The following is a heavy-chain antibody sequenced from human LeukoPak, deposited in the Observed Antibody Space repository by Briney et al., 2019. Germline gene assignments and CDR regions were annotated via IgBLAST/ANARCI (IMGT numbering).Heavy chain of an antibody. CDR1: GFTFDDYA. Sequence: GRSLRLSCAASGFTFDDYAMHWVRQAPGKGLEWVSGISWNSGSIGYADSVKGRFTISRDNAKNSLYLRMNSLRAEDMALYYCAKEGSSGWYDYWGQGTLVTVSS. J-gene: IGHJ4*02. V-gene: IGHV3-9*03. D-gene: IGHD6-19*01. CDR3: AKEGSSGWYDY. CDR2: ISWNSGSI.